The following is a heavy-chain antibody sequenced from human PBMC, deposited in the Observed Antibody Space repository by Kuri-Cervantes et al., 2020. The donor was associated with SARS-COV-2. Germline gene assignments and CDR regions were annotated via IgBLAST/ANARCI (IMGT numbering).Heavy chain of an antibody. CDR3: ARRSRPYGDDDAFDI. J-gene: IGHJ3*02. V-gene: IGHV5-51*01. CDR1: GYSFTSYW. Sequence: ESLKLSCKGSGYSFTSYWIGWVRQMPGKGLEWMGNIYPGDSDTRYSPSFQGQVTISADNAISTAYLQWSSLKASDTAMYYCARRSRPYGDDDAFDIWGQGTMVTVSS. CDR2: IYPGDSDT. D-gene: IGHD4-17*01.